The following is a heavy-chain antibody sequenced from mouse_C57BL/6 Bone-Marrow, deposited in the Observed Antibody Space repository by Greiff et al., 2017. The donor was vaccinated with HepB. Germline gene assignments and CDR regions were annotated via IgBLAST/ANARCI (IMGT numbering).Heavy chain of an antibody. V-gene: IGHV1-54*01. J-gene: IGHJ3*01. D-gene: IGHD2-14*01. CDR1: GYAFTNYL. CDR3: ARDVRGWFAY. Sequence: QVQLQQSGAELVRPGTSVKVSCKASGYAFTNYLIEWVKQRPGQGLEWIGVINPGSGGTNYNEKFKGKATLTADKSSSTAYMQLSSLTSEDSAVYVCARDVRGWFAYWGQGTLVTVSA. CDR2: INPGSGGT.